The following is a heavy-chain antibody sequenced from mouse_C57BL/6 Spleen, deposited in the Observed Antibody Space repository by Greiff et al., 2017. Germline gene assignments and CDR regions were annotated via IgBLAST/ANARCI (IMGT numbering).Heavy chain of an antibody. D-gene: IGHD4-1*01. J-gene: IGHJ1*03. CDR2: IDPETGGT. Sequence: QVHVKQSGAELVRPGASVTLSCKASGYTFTDYEMHWVKQTPVHGLEWIGAIDPETGGTAYNQKFKGKAILTADKSSSTAYMALRSLTSEDSAVYYCTRSRTGRGGYWYFDVWGTGTTVTVSS. V-gene: IGHV1-15*01. CDR3: TRSRTGRGGYWYFDV. CDR1: GYTFTDYE.